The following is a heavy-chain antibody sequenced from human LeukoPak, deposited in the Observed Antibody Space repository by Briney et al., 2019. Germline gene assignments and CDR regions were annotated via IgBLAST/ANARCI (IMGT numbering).Heavy chain of an antibody. J-gene: IGHJ4*02. Sequence: GGSLRLSCAASGFTFSSYAMSWIRQAPGKGLEWVSYISSSGSTIYYADSVKGRFTISGDNAKNSLYLQMNSLRAEDTAVYYCARSYGDFWSGYSNYFDYWGQGTLVTVSS. D-gene: IGHD3-3*01. CDR2: ISSSGSTI. V-gene: IGHV3-11*01. CDR3: ARSYGDFWSGYSNYFDY. CDR1: GFTFSSYA.